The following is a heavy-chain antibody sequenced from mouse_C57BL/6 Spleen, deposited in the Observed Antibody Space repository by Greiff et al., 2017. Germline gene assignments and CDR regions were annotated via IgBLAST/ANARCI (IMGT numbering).Heavy chain of an antibody. CDR3: ARDYSNYRFAY. D-gene: IGHD2-5*01. V-gene: IGHV3-6*01. Sequence: EVKLMESGPGLVKPSQSLSFTCSVTGYSITSGYYWNWIRQFPGNKLEWMGYISYDGSNNYNPSLKNRISITRDTSKNQFFLKLNSVTTEDTATYYCARDYSNYRFAYWGQGTLVTVSA. J-gene: IGHJ3*01. CDR1: GYSITSGYY. CDR2: ISYDGSN.